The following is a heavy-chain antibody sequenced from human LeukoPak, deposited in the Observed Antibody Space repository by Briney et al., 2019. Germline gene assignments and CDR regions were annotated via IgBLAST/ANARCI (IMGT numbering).Heavy chain of an antibody. D-gene: IGHD4-11*01. CDR3: ASDYPRYFYYTDV. CDR1: LFTLYHYG. V-gene: IGHV3-23*01. Sequence: GGCLRLSRAASLFTLYHYGMRSVRQAPRRRVGWVSSIHGGDGSGVTTFYADSVKGRFTISRDNSKNILYLQINSLRVEDTAVYYYASDYPRYFYYTDVWGKGTTVTVSS. J-gene: IGHJ6*03. CDR2: IHGGDGSGVTT.